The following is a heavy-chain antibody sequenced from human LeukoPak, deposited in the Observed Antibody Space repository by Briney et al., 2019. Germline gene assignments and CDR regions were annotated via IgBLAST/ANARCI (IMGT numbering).Heavy chain of an antibody. CDR2: ISGSGGST. V-gene: IGHV3-23*01. D-gene: IGHD3-22*01. J-gene: IGHJ4*02. CDR3: AKDLKRDYYDSSGYYYFDY. Sequence: GGSLSLSCAASGFTFSSYAMSWVRQAPGKGLEWVSAISGSGGSTYYADSVKGRFTISRDNSKNTLYLQMNSLRAEDTAVYYCAKDLKRDYYDSSGYYYFDYWGQGTLVTVSS. CDR1: GFTFSSYA.